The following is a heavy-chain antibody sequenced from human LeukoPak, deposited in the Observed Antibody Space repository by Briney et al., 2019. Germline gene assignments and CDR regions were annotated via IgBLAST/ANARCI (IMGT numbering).Heavy chain of an antibody. V-gene: IGHV1-18*01. CDR1: GYTFTSYD. CDR2: ISVYNGNT. CDR3: ARSGSGRYYYMDV. D-gene: IGHD3-10*01. J-gene: IGHJ6*03. Sequence: ASVKVSCKASGYTFTSYDISWVRQAPGQGLEWMGWISVYNGNTNYAQKLQGRVTVTTDTSTSTAYMELRSLRSDDTAVYYCARSGSGRYYYMDVWGKGTTVTVSS.